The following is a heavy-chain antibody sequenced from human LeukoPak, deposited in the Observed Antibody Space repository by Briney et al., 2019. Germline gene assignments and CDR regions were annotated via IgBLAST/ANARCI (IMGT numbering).Heavy chain of an antibody. CDR1: GFTFSSNA. D-gene: IGHD3-10*01. CDR2: ITGNTGST. V-gene: IGHV3-23*01. CDR3: AKDAVAPGSGGDYFDY. Sequence: GGSLRLSCAASGFTFSSNAMSWVRQAPGKGREWVSVITGNTGSTYYADSVKGRFTISRDNSKNTLSLQMNSLRAEDTAVYYCAKDAVAPGSGGDYFDYWGQGTLVTVSS. J-gene: IGHJ4*02.